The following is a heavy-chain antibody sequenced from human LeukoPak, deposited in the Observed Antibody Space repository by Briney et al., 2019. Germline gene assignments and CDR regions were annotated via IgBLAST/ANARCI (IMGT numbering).Heavy chain of an antibody. CDR2: INPNSGGT. CDR3: AVQYYDILPGYLAPNFDY. CDR1: GYTFTGYY. Sequence: ASVKVSCKASGYTFTGYYMHWVRQAPGQGLEWMGRINPNSGGTNYAQKFQGRVTMTRDTSISKAYMELSRLRSDDTAVYYCAVQYYDILPGYLAPNFDYWGQGTLVTVSS. V-gene: IGHV1-2*06. D-gene: IGHD3-9*01. J-gene: IGHJ4*02.